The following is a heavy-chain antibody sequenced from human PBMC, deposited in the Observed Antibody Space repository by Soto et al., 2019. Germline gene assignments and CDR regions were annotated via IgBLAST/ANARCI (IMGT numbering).Heavy chain of an antibody. CDR3: ASNPPGGNYYYYYMDI. V-gene: IGHV4-31*03. J-gene: IGHJ6*03. Sequence: SETLSLTCTVSGGSISSGGYYWSWIRQHPGKCLEWIGYIYYSGSTYYNPSLKSRVTISVDTSKNQFSLKLSSVTAADTAVYYCASNPPGGNYYYYYMDIWGKGTTVTVSS. CDR1: GGSISSGGYY. CDR2: IYYSGST.